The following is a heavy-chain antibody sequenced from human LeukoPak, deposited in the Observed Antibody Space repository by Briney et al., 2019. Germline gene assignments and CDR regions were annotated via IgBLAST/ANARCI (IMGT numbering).Heavy chain of an antibody. CDR3: ARDADIAVAGTEGY. CDR2: ISSSGSTI. D-gene: IGHD6-19*01. CDR1: GFTFSDYY. Sequence: GGSLRLSCAASGFTFSDYYMSWIRQAPGKGLEWVSYISSSGSTIYCADSVKGRFTISRDNAKNSLYLQMNSLRAEDTAVYYCARDADIAVAGTEGYWGQGTLVTVSS. J-gene: IGHJ4*02. V-gene: IGHV3-11*01.